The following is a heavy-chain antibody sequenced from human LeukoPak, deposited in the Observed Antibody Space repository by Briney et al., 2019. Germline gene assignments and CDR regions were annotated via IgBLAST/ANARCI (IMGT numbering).Heavy chain of an antibody. CDR2: INHSGST. D-gene: IGHD2-2*01. Sequence: SETLSLTCAVYGGSFSGYYWSWIRQPPGKGLEWIGEINHSGSTNYNPSLKSRVTISVDTSKNQFSLKLSSVTAADTAVYYCARVLMRDIVVVPAATIFDYWGQGTLVTVSS. CDR3: ARVLMRDIVVVPAATIFDY. V-gene: IGHV4-34*01. CDR1: GGSFSGYY. J-gene: IGHJ4*02.